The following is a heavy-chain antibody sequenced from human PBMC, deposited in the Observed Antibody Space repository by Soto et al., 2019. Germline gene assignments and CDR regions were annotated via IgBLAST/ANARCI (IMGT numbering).Heavy chain of an antibody. J-gene: IGHJ4*02. V-gene: IGHV4-39*02. Sequence: QLQLQESGPGLVKPSETLSLTCTVSGGSISSSSYYWGWIRQPPGKGLEWIGSIYYSGSTYYNPSLKSRATTSVDTSKVLPSPKPTYVTAGDTAVYDCAGLPYWGSGDRGGQRSRVTVCS. CDR3: AGLPYWGSGDR. CDR2: IYYSGST. D-gene: IGHD3-10*01. CDR1: GGSISSSSYY.